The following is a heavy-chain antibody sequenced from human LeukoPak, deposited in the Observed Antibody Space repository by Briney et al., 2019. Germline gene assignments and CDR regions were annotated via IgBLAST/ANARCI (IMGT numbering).Heavy chain of an antibody. V-gene: IGHV1-8*03. Sequence: ASVKVSCKAPGYTFTSYDINWVRQATGQGLEWMGWMNPNSGNTGYAQKFQGRVTITRNTSISTAYMELSSLRSEDTAVYYCVRGVPATQDYYYMDVWGKGTTVTVSS. CDR3: VRGVPATQDYYYMDV. CDR1: GYTFTSYD. J-gene: IGHJ6*03. D-gene: IGHD2-2*01. CDR2: MNPNSGNT.